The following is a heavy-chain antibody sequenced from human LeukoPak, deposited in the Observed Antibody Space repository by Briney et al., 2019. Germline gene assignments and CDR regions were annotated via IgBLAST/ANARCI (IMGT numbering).Heavy chain of an antibody. CDR2: IDPNNGAA. J-gene: IGHJ4*02. Sequence: ASVMVSCKASGYTFTGYQMHWVRQAPGQGLEWIGWIDPNNGAANFAQNFQDRVTMTRDTSISTAYMELSRLTSDDTAVYYCARNAPGITYWGQGTLVTVSS. D-gene: IGHD6-13*01. V-gene: IGHV1-2*02. CDR1: GYTFTGYQ. CDR3: ARNAPGITY.